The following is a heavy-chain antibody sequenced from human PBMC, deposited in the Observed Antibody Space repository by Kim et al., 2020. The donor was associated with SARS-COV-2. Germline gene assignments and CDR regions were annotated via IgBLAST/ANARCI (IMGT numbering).Heavy chain of an antibody. V-gene: IGHV3-23*01. CDR3: AKPFGAPWELRDRPDAFDI. D-gene: IGHD1-26*01. Sequence: GRFTISRDNSKNTLYLQMNSRRAEDTAVYYCAKPFGAPWELRDRPDAFDIWGQGTMVTVSS. J-gene: IGHJ3*02.